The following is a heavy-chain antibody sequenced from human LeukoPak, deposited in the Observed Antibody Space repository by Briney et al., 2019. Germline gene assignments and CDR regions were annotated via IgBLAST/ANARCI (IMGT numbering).Heavy chain of an antibody. D-gene: IGHD2-15*01. J-gene: IGHJ4*02. CDR1: GFTFDDYG. Sequence: GGSLRLSCAASGFTFDDYGMSWVRQAPGKGLEWVSGINWNGGSTGYADSVKGRFTISRDNSKNTLYLQMSSLRAEDTAVYYYARQLGYCSDGTCYFDYWGQGTLVTVSS. CDR3: ARQLGYCSDGTCYFDY. V-gene: IGHV3-20*04. CDR2: INWNGGST.